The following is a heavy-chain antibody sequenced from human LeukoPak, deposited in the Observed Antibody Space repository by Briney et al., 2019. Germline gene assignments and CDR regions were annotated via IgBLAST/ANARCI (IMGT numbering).Heavy chain of an antibody. CDR3: ARMRRSNSGWFLFDY. D-gene: IGHD6-19*01. CDR2: IDWDVDK. Sequence: SGPTLVNPTQTLTLPCTFSGFSLTTGAMGVSWIRQPPGKPLEWLAGIDWDVDKYYNTSLKTRRPISKDTTKNQVVLKITNMDPVDRATFYCARMRRSNSGWFLFDYGGQGTLVTVSS. V-gene: IGHV2-70*11. CDR1: GFSLTTGAMG. J-gene: IGHJ4*02.